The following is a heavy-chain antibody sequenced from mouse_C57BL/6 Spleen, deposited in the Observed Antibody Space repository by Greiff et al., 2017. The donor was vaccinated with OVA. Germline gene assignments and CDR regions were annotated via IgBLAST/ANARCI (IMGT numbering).Heavy chain of an antibody. CDR3: ARYGWLLPFDY. D-gene: IGHD2-3*01. CDR2: INPNNGGT. Sequence: VQLQQSGPELVKPGASVKISCKASGYTFTDYYMNWVKQSHGKSLEWIGDINPNNGGTSYNQKFKGKATLTVDKSSSTAYMELRSLTSEDSAVYYCARYGWLLPFDYWGQGTTLTVSS. J-gene: IGHJ2*01. CDR1: GYTFTDYY. V-gene: IGHV1-26*01.